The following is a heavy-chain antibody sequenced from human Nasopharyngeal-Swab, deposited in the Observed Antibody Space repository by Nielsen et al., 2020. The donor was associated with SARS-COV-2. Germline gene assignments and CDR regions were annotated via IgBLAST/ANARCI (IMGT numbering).Heavy chain of an antibody. J-gene: IGHJ6*03. V-gene: IGHV3-13*05. Sequence: GESLNISCAASGFTFSYYDIHWVRQAPGQGLEWVSAVNSSGYPYYPGSVKGRFTISRENAKNSLYLQMNSLRAEDTAVYYCARGYYYYMDVWGKGTTVTVSS. CDR3: ARGYYYYMDV. CDR2: VNSSGYP. CDR1: GFTFSYYD.